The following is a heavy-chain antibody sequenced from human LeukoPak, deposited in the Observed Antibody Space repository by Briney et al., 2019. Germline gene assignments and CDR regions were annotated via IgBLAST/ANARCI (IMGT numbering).Heavy chain of an antibody. Sequence: PGGSLRLSCAASGFTFSTSTMNWVRQAPGKGLEWVSSISSSSSYIYYADSVKGRFTISRDNAKNSLYLQMNSLRAEDTAVYYCARDLSGYACIDYWGQGTLVTVSS. CDR2: ISSSSSYI. V-gene: IGHV3-21*01. CDR3: ARDLSGYACIDY. D-gene: IGHD5-12*01. J-gene: IGHJ4*02. CDR1: GFTFSTST.